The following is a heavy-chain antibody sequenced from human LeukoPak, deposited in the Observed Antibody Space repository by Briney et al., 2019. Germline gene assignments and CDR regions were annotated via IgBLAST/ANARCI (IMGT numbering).Heavy chain of an antibody. J-gene: IGHJ4*02. D-gene: IGHD6-19*01. V-gene: IGHV3-48*03. Sequence: GGSLRLSCAASGFTFSSYEMSWVRQAPGKGLEGVSYISSSGSTIYYADSVKGRFTISRDNAENSLYLQMNSLRAEDTAVYYCARQTVAGTFLDYWGQGTLVTVSS. CDR2: ISSSGSTI. CDR3: ARQTVAGTFLDY. CDR1: GFTFSSYE.